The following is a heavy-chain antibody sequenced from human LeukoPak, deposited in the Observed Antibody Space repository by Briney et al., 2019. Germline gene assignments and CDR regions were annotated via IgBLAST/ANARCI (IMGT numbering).Heavy chain of an antibody. V-gene: IGHV3-9*01. CDR2: ISWNSGSI. CDR3: AKDTDYYYGSGSLSH. Sequence: GGSLRLSCAASGFTFDDYAMHWVRQAPGKGLEWVSGISWNSGSIGYADSVKGRFTISRDNAKNSLYLQMNSLRAEDTALYYCAKDTDYYYGSGSLSHWGQGTLVTVSS. CDR1: GFTFDDYA. J-gene: IGHJ4*02. D-gene: IGHD3-10*01.